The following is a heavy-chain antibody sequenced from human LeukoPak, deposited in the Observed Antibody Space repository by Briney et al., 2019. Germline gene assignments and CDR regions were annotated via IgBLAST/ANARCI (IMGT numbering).Heavy chain of an antibody. J-gene: IGHJ4*02. Sequence: GGSLRLSCAASGFTFSSYSMNWVGQAPGKGLEWVSYISSSSSTIYYADSVKGRFTISRDNAKNSLYLQMNSLRDEDTAVYYCAREPLYGSGSYSFDYWGQGTLVTVSS. D-gene: IGHD3-10*01. CDR2: ISSSSSTI. CDR1: GFTFSSYS. CDR3: AREPLYGSGSYSFDY. V-gene: IGHV3-48*02.